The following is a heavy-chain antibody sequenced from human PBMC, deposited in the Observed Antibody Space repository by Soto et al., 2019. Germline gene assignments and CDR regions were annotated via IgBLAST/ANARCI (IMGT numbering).Heavy chain of an antibody. V-gene: IGHV3-23*01. CDR3: AKDGIAAAGTYYYYGMDV. J-gene: IGHJ6*02. CDR2: ISGSGGST. Sequence: GGSLRLSCGASGFTFSSYAMSWVRQAPGKGLEWVSAISGSGGSTYYADSVKGRFTISRDNSKNTLYLQMNSLRAEDTAVYYCAKDGIAAAGTYYYYGMDVWGQGTTVTVSS. CDR1: GFTFSSYA. D-gene: IGHD6-13*01.